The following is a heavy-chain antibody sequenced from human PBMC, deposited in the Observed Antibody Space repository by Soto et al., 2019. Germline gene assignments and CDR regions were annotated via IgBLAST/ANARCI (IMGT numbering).Heavy chain of an antibody. Sequence: PSKALSLNCTVSGGYIRSYSWTWIRQPARTGVEWLGHIFSSGSTFYNPSLKSRVTISIHRSKSQFSLQLTSVTAADTAVYYCARGAADTAMVDSWGQGTLVTVSS. CDR2: IFSSGST. J-gene: IGHJ4*02. CDR1: GGYIRSYS. D-gene: IGHD5-18*01. V-gene: IGHV4-59*13. CDR3: ARGAADTAMVDS.